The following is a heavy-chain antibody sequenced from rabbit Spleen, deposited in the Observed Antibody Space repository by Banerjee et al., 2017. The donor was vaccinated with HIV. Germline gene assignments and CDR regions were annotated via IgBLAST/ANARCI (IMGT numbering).Heavy chain of an antibody. Sequence: QEQLEESGGGLVKPEGSLTLTCKASGFSFSSAYYICWVRQAPGKGLDLIACIYAGYIGSTWYASWAKGRFTISKTSSTTVTLQMTSLTAADTATYFCARDTASSFSSYGMDLWGPGTLVTVS. D-gene: IGHD6-1*01. J-gene: IGHJ6*01. CDR2: IYAGYIGST. V-gene: IGHV1S45*01. CDR3: ARDTASSFSSYGMDL. CDR1: GFSFSSAYY.